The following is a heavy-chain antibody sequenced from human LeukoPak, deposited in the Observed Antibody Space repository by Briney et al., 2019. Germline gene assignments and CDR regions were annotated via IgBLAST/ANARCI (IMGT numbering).Heavy chain of an antibody. CDR1: GLTFSSHS. CDR2: ISTSSITT. CDR3: ARVRPGSTSCYDY. V-gene: IGHV3-48*01. D-gene: IGHD2-2*01. Sequence: GALRLSCAVSGLTFSSHSMNWIRQAPGKGLEWLSHISTSSITTSYADSVEGRFTISRDNAKKSVYLQMNGLRAEDTAVYYCARVRPGSTSCYDYWGQGTLVTVSS. J-gene: IGHJ4*02.